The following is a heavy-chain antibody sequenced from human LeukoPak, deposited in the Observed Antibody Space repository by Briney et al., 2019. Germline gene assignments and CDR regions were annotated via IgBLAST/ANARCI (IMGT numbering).Heavy chain of an antibody. J-gene: IGHJ6*03. V-gene: IGHV3-21*01. Sequence: GGSLRLSCAASGFTFSSYSMNWIRQAPGKGLEWVSSISSSSSYIYYADSLKGRFTISRDSARNSLYLQMNSLRAEDTAVYYCASGGDRDYMDVWGKGTTVTVSS. CDR1: GFTFSSYS. CDR2: ISSSSSYI. D-gene: IGHD3-16*02. CDR3: ASGGDRDYMDV.